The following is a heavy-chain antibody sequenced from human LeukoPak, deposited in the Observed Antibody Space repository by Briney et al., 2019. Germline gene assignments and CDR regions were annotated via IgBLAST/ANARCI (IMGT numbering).Heavy chain of an antibody. CDR3: ARSGEKGYYGSGSQYYYYMDV. D-gene: IGHD3-10*01. J-gene: IGHJ6*03. V-gene: IGHV1-69*05. CDR2: IIPIFGTA. CDR1: GYTFTSYG. Sequence: SVKVSCKASGYTFTSYGISWVRQAPGQGLEWMGRIIPIFGTANYAQKFQGRVTITTDESTSTAYMELSSLRSEDTAVYYCARSGEKGYYGSGSQYYYYMDVWGKGTTVTVSS.